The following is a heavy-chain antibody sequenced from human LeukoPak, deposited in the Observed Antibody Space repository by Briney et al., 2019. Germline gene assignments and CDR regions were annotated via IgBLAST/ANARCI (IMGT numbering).Heavy chain of an antibody. CDR1: GFTFSSYA. V-gene: IGHV3-23*01. Sequence: PGGSLRLSCAASGFTFSSYAMSWVRQAPGKGLEWVSAISGSGGSTYYADSVKGRFTISRDNSKNTLYLQMNSLRAEDTAVYFCARRGTDYCTPSSCHPNWFAPWGQGTQVTVSS. CDR2: ISGSGGST. D-gene: IGHD4-11*01. CDR3: ARRGTDYCTPSSCHPNWFAP. J-gene: IGHJ5*02.